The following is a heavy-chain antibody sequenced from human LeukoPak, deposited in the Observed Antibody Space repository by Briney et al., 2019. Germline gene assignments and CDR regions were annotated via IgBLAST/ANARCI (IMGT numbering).Heavy chain of an antibody. CDR3: ARDLGYGALDL. J-gene: IGHJ5*02. CDR1: GFTFSSYW. V-gene: IGHV3-7*01. CDR2: INPDGSQT. Sequence: GGSLRLSCAASGFTFSSYWMNWVRQAPGKGLEWVALINPDGSQTHYVDSVKGRFTISRDNAENSLYLQMNSLRADDTAVYYCARDLGYGALDLWGQGTLVTVSS. D-gene: IGHD4-17*01.